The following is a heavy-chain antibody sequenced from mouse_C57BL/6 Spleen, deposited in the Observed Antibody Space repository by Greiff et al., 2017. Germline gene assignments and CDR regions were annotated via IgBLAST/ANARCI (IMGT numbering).Heavy chain of an antibody. Sequence: QVQLQQPGAELVKPGASVKLSCKASGYTFTSYWMHWVKQRPGQGLEWIGMIHTNSGSTNYNEKFTSKATLTVDKSSSTAYMQLSSLTSEDSAVYYCARGYYYGSSYDYWGQGTTLTVSS. J-gene: IGHJ2*01. V-gene: IGHV1-64*01. CDR3: ARGYYYGSSYDY. D-gene: IGHD1-1*01. CDR1: GYTFTSYW. CDR2: IHTNSGST.